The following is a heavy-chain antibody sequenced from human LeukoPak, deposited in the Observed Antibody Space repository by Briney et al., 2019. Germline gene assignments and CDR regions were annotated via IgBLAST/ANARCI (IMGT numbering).Heavy chain of an antibody. CDR1: GFTFSNSG. V-gene: IGHV3-23*01. D-gene: IGHD3-3*01. CDR3: AKGAYYAD. J-gene: IGHJ4*02. Sequence: GGSLRLSCAASGFTFSNSGMNWVRQAPGKGLEWVSTISGSGDSTYYADSVKGRFTSSRDNSKNTLYLEMNSLRAEDTAVYYCAKGAYYADWGQGTLVTVSS. CDR2: ISGSGDST.